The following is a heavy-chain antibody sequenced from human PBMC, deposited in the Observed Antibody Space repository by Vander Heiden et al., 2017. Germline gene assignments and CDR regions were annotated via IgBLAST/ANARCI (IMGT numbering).Heavy chain of an antibody. Sequence: QVQLKESGPGLVKPSQTLSLTCTVSGGSISSDGFYWNWIRQHPGKGLEWIGYIHYSGSTDYNPSLKSRVTMSVDTFENQFFLKLSSVTAADTAVYYCAREDRQRSYSHGLDVWGQGTTVTVSS. J-gene: IGHJ6*02. CDR3: AREDRQRSYSHGLDV. CDR1: GGSISSDGFY. V-gene: IGHV4-31*03. CDR2: IHYSGST. D-gene: IGHD3-10*01.